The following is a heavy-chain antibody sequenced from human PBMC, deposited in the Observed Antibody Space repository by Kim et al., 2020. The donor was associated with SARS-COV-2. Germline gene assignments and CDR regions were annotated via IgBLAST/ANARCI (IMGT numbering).Heavy chain of an antibody. CDR2: MNPNSGNT. CDR1: GYTFTSYD. J-gene: IGHJ4*02. Sequence: ASVKVSCKASGYTFTSYDINWVRQATGQGLEWMGWMNPNSGNTGYAQKFQGRVTMTRNTSISTAYMELSSLRSEDTAVYYCARGPYSSGWYLGRPARVDFDYWGEGTLVTVSS. CDR3: ARGPYSSGWYLGRPARVDFDY. V-gene: IGHV1-8*01. D-gene: IGHD6-19*01.